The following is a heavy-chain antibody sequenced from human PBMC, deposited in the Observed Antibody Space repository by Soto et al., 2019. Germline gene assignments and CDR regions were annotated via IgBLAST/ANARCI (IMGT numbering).Heavy chain of an antibody. J-gene: IGHJ6*02. D-gene: IGHD2-2*01. Sequence: SVKVSCKASGGTFSSYAISWVRQAPGQGLEWMGGIIPIFGTANYAQKFQGRVTITADESTSTAYMELSSLRSEDTAVYYCARLHGYCISSSCHGHYAMDVWGQGTTVTVSS. CDR2: IIPIFGTA. CDR3: ARLHGYCISSSCHGHYAMDV. V-gene: IGHV1-69*13. CDR1: GGTFSSYA.